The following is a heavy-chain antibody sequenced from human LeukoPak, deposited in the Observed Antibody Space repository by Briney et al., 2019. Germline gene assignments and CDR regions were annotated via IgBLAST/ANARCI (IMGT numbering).Heavy chain of an antibody. V-gene: IGHV3-7*01. Sequence: GRSLRLSCAASGFTFRDYWMNWVRQTPGKGLEWVAVIKSDGSEKYYVDSVKGRFTISRDNAKNSLYLQLNSLRVEDTAVYYCARDLRGDTNNWLDPWGQGTLVTVSS. CDR2: IKSDGSEK. CDR1: GFTFRDYW. D-gene: IGHD3-10*01. J-gene: IGHJ5*02. CDR3: ARDLRGDTNNWLDP.